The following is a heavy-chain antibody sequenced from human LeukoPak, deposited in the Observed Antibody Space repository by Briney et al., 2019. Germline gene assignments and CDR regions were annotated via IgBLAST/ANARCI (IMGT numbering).Heavy chain of an antibody. J-gene: IGHJ6*03. V-gene: IGHV1-18*01. D-gene: IGHD6-6*01. CDR1: GYTFSSFG. CDR2: INGNNGNT. CDR3: ARGSIAARSYYYYMDV. Sequence: ASVKVSCKASGYTFSSFGISLVRQAPGQGLEWMGWINGNNGNTNYAEKLQGRLTMTTDTSTSTAYMELRSLRSDDTAVYYYARGSIAARSYYYYMDVWGKGTTVTVSS.